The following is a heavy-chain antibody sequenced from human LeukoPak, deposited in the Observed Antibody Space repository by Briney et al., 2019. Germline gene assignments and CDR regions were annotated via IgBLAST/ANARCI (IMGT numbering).Heavy chain of an antibody. Sequence: SETLSLTCTVSGGSISSSSYYWGWIRQPPGKGLEWIGSIYYSGSTYYNPSLKSRVTISVDMSKNQFSLKLSSVTAADTAVYYCARQGGIVVVPAAIYFDYWGQGTLVTVSS. J-gene: IGHJ4*02. V-gene: IGHV4-39*01. CDR1: GGSISSSSYY. CDR3: ARQGGIVVVPAAIYFDY. D-gene: IGHD2-2*01. CDR2: IYYSGST.